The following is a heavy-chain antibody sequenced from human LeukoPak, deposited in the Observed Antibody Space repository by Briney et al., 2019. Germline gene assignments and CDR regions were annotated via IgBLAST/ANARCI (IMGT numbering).Heavy chain of an antibody. CDR2: INPSGGST. V-gene: IGHV1-46*01. J-gene: IGHJ4*02. CDR3: ARDLDGSGYYPDY. Sequence: ASVKVSCKASGYTFTSFYMHWVRQAPGQGLEWMGIINPSGGSTSYAQKFQGRVTMTRDTSTNTVYVELSSLISEDTAVYYCARDLDGSGYYPDYWGQGTLVTVSS. CDR1: GYTFTSFY. D-gene: IGHD3-22*01.